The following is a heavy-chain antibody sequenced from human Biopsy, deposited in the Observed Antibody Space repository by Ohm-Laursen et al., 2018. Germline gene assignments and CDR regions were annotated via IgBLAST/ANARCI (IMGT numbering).Heavy chain of an antibody. CDR1: GFTFSSYA. CDR2: ISGNSDII. J-gene: IGHJ4*02. Sequence: PRLSCAASGFTFSSYAMTWFRQAPGKGLEWVSTISGNSDIIYDTDSVKGRFTISRDNSKNTLYLQMNSLRADDTAVYYCALAAAQTVTHFDYWGQGTLVTVSS. D-gene: IGHD4-17*01. CDR3: ALAAAQTVTHFDY. V-gene: IGHV3-23*01.